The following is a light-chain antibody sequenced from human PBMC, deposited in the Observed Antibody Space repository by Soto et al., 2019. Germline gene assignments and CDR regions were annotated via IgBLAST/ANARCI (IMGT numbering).Light chain of an antibody. Sequence: QSALTQPRSVSGSPGQSVTISCTGTSSDVGGYNYVSWYQQHPGKAPKLMIYDVSKRPSGVPDRFSGSKSGNTASLTISGLRAEDEADYYCCSYAGSYPWVFGGGTKLTVL. CDR3: CSYAGSYPWV. J-gene: IGLJ2*01. CDR1: SSDVGGYNY. V-gene: IGLV2-11*01. CDR2: DVS.